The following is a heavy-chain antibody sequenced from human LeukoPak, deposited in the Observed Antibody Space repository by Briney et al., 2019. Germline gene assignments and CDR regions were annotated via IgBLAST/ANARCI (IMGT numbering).Heavy chain of an antibody. CDR3: ARDKQPGDY. J-gene: IGHJ4*02. CDR2: IYYSGDT. V-gene: IGHV4-61*01. CDR1: GGSINSSNYF. Sequence: SETLSLTCIVFGGSINSSNYFWGWVRQPPGKGLEWIGYIYYSGDTTYNPSLKSRVTMSVDTSKNQFSLKLSSVTAADTAVYYCARDKQPGDYWGQGALVTVSS. D-gene: IGHD1-1*01.